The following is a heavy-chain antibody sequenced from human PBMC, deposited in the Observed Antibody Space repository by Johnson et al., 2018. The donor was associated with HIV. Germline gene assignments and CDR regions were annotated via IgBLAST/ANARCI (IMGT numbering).Heavy chain of an antibody. CDR2: ISYDGSNK. CDR3: AGLPDAFDI. CDR1: GLTFSSYG. V-gene: IGHV3-30*19. Sequence: QVQLVESGGGLVQPGGSLRLSCAASGLTFSSYGMHWVRQAPGKGLEWVAIISYDGSNKYYADSVKGRFTNSRDNSKNTLYLQMNSLRAEDTAVYYCAGLPDAFDIWGQGTMVTVSS. D-gene: IGHD5-12*01. J-gene: IGHJ3*02.